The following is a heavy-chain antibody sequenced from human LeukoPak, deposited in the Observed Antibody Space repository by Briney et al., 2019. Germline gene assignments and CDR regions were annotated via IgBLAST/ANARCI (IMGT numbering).Heavy chain of an antibody. D-gene: IGHD3-22*01. CDR2: ISGSGTGT. CDR1: GFTFSSSA. Sequence: PGGSLRLSCAASGFTFSSSAMSWVRQAPGKGLYWVSAISGSGTGTYYADSVKGRLTISRDNSKNTLYLQMNSLRAEDTAVYYCARVFAPDTYYYDSSGYYFDYWGQGTLVTVSS. J-gene: IGHJ4*02. CDR3: ARVFAPDTYYYDSSGYYFDY. V-gene: IGHV3-23*01.